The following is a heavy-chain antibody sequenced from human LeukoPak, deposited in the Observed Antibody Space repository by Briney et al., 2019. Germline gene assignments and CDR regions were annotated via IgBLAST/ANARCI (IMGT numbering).Heavy chain of an antibody. V-gene: IGHV3-9*01. J-gene: IGHJ4*02. CDR3: AKGTRQFHSSGWYAEFDY. CDR1: GFTFDDYA. CDR2: ISWSSGSI. D-gene: IGHD6-19*01. Sequence: PRGSLRLSCAASGFTFDDYAMHWVRQAPGKGLEWVSGISWSSGSIGYADSVKGRFTISRDNAKNSLYLQMNSLRAEDTALYYCAKGTRQFHSSGWYAEFDYWGQGTLVTVSS.